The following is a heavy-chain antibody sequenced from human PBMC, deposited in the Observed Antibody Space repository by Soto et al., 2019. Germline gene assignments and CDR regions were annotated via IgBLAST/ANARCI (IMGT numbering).Heavy chain of an antibody. D-gene: IGHD1-26*01. J-gene: IGHJ4*01. CDR1: DFAFSNAW. V-gene: IGHV3-15*07. CDR2: IKSRALGGTT. Sequence: EVQLVESGGGLLKPGGSLTLSCAASDFAFSNAWINWVRQAPGKGLEWVGRIKSRALGGTTDFAAPVRGRFAITRDDSRNMVYMQMNNLNTEDTAVYYCTTDSYSPIVEVRFDYWGHGTLVTVSS. CDR3: TTDSYSPIVEVRFDY.